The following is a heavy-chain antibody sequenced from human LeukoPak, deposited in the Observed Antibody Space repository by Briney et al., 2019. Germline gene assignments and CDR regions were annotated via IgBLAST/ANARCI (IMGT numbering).Heavy chain of an antibody. D-gene: IGHD6-13*01. J-gene: IGHJ4*02. CDR3: VKSWARSWGNYFDY. Sequence: SVKVSCKASGGTFSSYAISWVRQAPGQGLEWMGGIIPIFGTANYAQKFQGRVTITADESTSTAYMELSSLRSEDTAVYYCVKSWARSWGNYFDYWGQGALVTVSS. V-gene: IGHV1-69*13. CDR1: GGTFSSYA. CDR2: IIPIFGTA.